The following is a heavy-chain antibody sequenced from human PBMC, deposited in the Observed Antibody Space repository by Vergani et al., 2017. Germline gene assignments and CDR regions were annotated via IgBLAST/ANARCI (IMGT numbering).Heavy chain of an antibody. V-gene: IGHV4-38-2*02. Sequence: QVQLRQWGAGLVKPSETLSLTCTVSGYSISSGYYWGWIRQPPGKGLEWIGSIYHSGNTYYNPSLKSRVTISIDTSKNQFSLKLSSVTAADTAVYFCARQQQLVSHQRYYYYGMDVWGQGTTVTVSS. D-gene: IGHD6-13*01. CDR1: GYSISSGYY. CDR3: ARQQQLVSHQRYYYYGMDV. CDR2: IYHSGNT. J-gene: IGHJ6*02.